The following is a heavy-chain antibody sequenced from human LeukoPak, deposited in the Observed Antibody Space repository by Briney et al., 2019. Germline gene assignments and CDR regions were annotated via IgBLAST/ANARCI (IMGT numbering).Heavy chain of an antibody. CDR2: ISAYNGNT. J-gene: IGHJ6*02. V-gene: IGHV1-18*01. CDR1: GYTFTSYG. Sequence: GASVKVSCKASGYTFTSYGISWVRQAPGQGLEWMGWISAYNGNTNYAQKLQGRVTTTTDTSTSTAYMELRSLRSDDTAVYYCARGLDYSSRSGMDVWGQGTTVTVSS. CDR3: ARGLDYSSRSGMDV. D-gene: IGHD6-13*01.